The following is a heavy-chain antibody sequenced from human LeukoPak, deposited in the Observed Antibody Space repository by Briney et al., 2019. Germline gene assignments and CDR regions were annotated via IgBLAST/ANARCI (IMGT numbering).Heavy chain of an antibody. J-gene: IGHJ4*02. CDR3: TRYYDSSGYRECFDY. Sequence: GGSLRLSCAASGFTFSSYWMSWVRQAPGKGLEWVANIKQDGSEKYYVDSVKGRFTISRDNAKNSLYLQMNSMRAEATAVYYCTRYYDSSGYRECFDYWGQGTLVTVSS. CDR2: IKQDGSEK. CDR1: GFTFSSYW. D-gene: IGHD3-22*01. V-gene: IGHV3-7*01.